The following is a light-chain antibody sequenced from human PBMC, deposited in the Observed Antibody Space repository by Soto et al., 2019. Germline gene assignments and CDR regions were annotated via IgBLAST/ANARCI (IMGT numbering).Light chain of an antibody. CDR1: QSVSSN. Sequence: EIVLTQSPATLSVSPGGRATLSCRASQSVSSNLAWYQQKPGQAPRLLIYGASTRATGITARFSGSGSGTEFTLPISSLQSEDFAVYYCQQYNNWPPTFGQGTKGDIK. CDR2: GAS. CDR3: QQYNNWPPT. J-gene: IGKJ1*01. V-gene: IGKV3-15*01.